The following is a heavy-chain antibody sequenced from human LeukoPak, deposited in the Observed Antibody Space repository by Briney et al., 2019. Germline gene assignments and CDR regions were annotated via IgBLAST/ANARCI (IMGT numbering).Heavy chain of an antibody. CDR1: GYSFTNYW. D-gene: IGHD3-3*01. V-gene: IGHV5-51*01. J-gene: IGHJ4*02. Sequence: GASLQISCKGSGYSFTNYWIGWGRQMPGKGLEWMGIIYPGDSDTTYSPSFQGQVTISADKSISTAYLQWSSLKASDTAMYYCARSEAIFGVVITWGQGTPITVSS. CDR2: IYPGDSDT. CDR3: ARSEAIFGVVIT.